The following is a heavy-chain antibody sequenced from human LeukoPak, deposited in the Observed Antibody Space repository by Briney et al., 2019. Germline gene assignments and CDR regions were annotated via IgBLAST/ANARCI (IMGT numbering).Heavy chain of an antibody. Sequence: ASVKVSCKASGYTFTGYYMHWVRQAPGQGLEWMGWINPNSGGTNYAQKFQGRVTMTRDTSISTAYMELSRLRSDDTAVYYCARTPLIRFLGWLYDWGQGTLVTVSS. V-gene: IGHV1-2*02. CDR2: INPNSGGT. J-gene: IGHJ4*02. CDR3: ARTPLIRFLGWLYD. CDR1: GYTFTGYY. D-gene: IGHD3-3*01.